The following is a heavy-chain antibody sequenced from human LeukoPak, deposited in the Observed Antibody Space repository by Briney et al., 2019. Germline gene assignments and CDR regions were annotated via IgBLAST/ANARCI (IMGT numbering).Heavy chain of an antibody. D-gene: IGHD3-3*01. CDR3: ARLDFWSGYYVFAPDY. Sequence: GGSLRLSCAASGFTFSNYWMSWVRQAPGKGLEWVANIKEDGSGEFCMDSVKGRFTFSRDNAKNSLYVQMNSLRAEDTAVYYCARLDFWSGYYVFAPDYWGQGTLVTVSS. J-gene: IGHJ4*02. CDR2: IKEDGSGE. CDR1: GFTFSNYW. V-gene: IGHV3-7*01.